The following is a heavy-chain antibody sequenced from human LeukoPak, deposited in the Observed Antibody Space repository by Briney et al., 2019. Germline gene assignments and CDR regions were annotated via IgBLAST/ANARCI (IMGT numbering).Heavy chain of an antibody. CDR3: ARGGGGDIVVVPAAHMDV. D-gene: IGHD2-2*01. CDR1: GGSFSGYY. CDR2: INHSGST. Sequence: KASETLSLTCAVYGGSFSGYYWSWIRQPPGKGLEWIGEINHSGSTNYNPSLKSRVTISVDTSKNQFSLKLSSVTAADTAVYYCARGGGGDIVVVPAAHMDVWGKGTTVTVSS. V-gene: IGHV4-34*01. J-gene: IGHJ6*03.